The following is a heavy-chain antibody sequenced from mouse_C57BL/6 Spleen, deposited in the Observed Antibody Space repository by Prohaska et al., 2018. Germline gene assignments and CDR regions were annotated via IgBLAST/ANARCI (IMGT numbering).Heavy chain of an antibody. CDR1: GFTFSGFW. D-gene: IGHD2-1*01. J-gene: IGHJ1*03. CDR2: INSDVRSI. Sequence: EVQLLETGGGLVQPGGSRGLSCEGSGFTFSGFWMSWVRQTPGKTLEWIGDINSDVRSIKYAPSIKVRFTIFRDNDKSTLYLQMSNVRSEDTATYFCMRYGNYYRYFDLWGTETTVTGCS. V-gene: IGHV11-2*01. CDR3: MRYGNYYRYFDL.